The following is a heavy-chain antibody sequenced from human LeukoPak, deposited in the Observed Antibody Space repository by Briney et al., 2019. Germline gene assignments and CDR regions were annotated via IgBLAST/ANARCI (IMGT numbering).Heavy chain of an antibody. CDR3: ARFARDYFDY. CDR1: GFTFSNYW. J-gene: IGHJ4*02. V-gene: IGHV3-33*01. Sequence: QAGGSLRLSCAASGFTFSNYWMHWVRQAPGKGLEWVAVIWYDGSNKYYADSVKGRFTISRDNSKNTLYLQMNSLRAEDTAVYYCARFARDYFDYWGQGTLVTVSS. CDR2: IWYDGSNK.